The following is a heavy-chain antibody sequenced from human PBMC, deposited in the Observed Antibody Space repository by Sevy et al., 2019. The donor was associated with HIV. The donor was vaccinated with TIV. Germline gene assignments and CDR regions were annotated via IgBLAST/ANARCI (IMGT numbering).Heavy chain of an antibody. CDR3: VSPRGVVVGEYYFDY. V-gene: IGHV1-69*13. Sequence: ASVKVSCKASGGTFSSYAISWVRQAPGQGLEWMGGIIPIFGTANYAQKFQGRVTITADESTSTAYMELSSLRSEDTAVYYCVSPRGVVVGEYYFDYWGQGTLVTVSS. CDR1: GGTFSSYA. D-gene: IGHD2-2*01. CDR2: IIPIFGTA. J-gene: IGHJ4*02.